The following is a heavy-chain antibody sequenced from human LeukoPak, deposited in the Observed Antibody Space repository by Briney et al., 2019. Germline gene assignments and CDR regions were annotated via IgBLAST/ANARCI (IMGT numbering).Heavy chain of an antibody. D-gene: IGHD3-3*01. CDR2: ISGSGGST. CDR3: AKTHGGDFWSASGYYFDY. CDR1: GFTFSSYA. J-gene: IGHJ4*02. V-gene: IGHV3-23*01. Sequence: GGSLRLSCAASGFTFSSYAMSWVRQAPGKGLEWVSAISGSGGSTYYADSVKGRFTISRDNSKNTLYLQMNSLRAEDTAVYYCAKTHGGDFWSASGYYFDYWGQGTLVTVSS.